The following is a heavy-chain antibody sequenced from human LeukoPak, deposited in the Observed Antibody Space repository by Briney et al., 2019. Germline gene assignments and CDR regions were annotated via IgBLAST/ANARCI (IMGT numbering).Heavy chain of an antibody. D-gene: IGHD5-18*01. J-gene: IGHJ4*02. CDR1: GGPFSGYY. V-gene: IGHV4-34*01. CDR2: INHSGST. Sequence: PSETLSLTCAVYGGPFSGYYWSWIRQPPGKGLEWIGEINHSGSTNYNPSLKSRVTISVDTSKNQFSLKLSSVTAADTAVYYCARKRGYSYGYARGSFDYWGQGTLVTVSS. CDR3: ARKRGYSYGYARGSFDY.